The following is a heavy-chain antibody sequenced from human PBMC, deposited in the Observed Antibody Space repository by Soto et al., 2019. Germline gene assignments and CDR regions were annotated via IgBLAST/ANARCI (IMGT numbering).Heavy chain of an antibody. D-gene: IGHD2-15*01. CDR3: AISGENCSGGSCYYYYYGMDV. V-gene: IGHV4-39*01. J-gene: IGHJ6*02. Sequence: PSETLSLTCTVSGGSISSSSYYWGWIRQPPGKGLEWIGSIYYSGSTYYNPSLKSRVTISVDTSKNQFSLKPSSVTAADTAVYYCAISGENCSGGSCYYYYYGMDVWGQGTMVTVSS. CDR1: GGSISSSSYY. CDR2: IYYSGST.